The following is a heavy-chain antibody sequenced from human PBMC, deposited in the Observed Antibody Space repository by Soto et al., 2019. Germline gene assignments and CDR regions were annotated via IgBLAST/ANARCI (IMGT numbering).Heavy chain of an antibody. CDR2: IYYSGST. J-gene: IGHJ4*02. D-gene: IGHD3-10*01. CDR1: NGSLSSNY. V-gene: IGHV4-59*01. Sequence: SETLSLTCTVSNGSLSSNYWSWIRQSPGKGLEWIGNIYYSGSTNYNPSLKSRVTMSVDTSKNQFTLKLSSVTAADTGVYFCARYFMVPVDFFDYWGQGTPVTVSS. CDR3: ARYFMVPVDFFDY.